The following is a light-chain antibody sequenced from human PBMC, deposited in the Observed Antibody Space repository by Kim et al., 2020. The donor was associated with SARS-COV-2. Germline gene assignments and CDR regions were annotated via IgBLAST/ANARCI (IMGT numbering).Light chain of an antibody. V-gene: IGLV3-1*01. Sequence: GDKHVSWYQQRPGQSPVLVIYQDSKRPSGIPERFSGSNSGNTATLTIGGTQTMDEADYYCQAWDRNTCVFGTGTKVTVL. CDR1: GDKH. CDR3: QAWDRNTCV. J-gene: IGLJ1*01. CDR2: QDS.